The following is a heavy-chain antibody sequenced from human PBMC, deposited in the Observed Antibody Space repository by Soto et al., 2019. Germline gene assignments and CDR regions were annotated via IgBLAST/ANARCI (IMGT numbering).Heavy chain of an antibody. J-gene: IGHJ4*02. Sequence: RPTLVNPTQTLTRTCTFSRFSLTTSCLCLSWIRQPPGKALEWLALIDWDADKDYSTSLKTRRTIAKDTSKGQVVRTIANMYAMETATYYCARNHEEATAAEEYYFNYWGQGALVTVSS. CDR1: RFSLTTSCLC. D-gene: IGHD6-25*01. CDR3: ARNHEEATAAEEYYFNY. V-gene: IGHV2-70*01. CDR2: IDWDADK.